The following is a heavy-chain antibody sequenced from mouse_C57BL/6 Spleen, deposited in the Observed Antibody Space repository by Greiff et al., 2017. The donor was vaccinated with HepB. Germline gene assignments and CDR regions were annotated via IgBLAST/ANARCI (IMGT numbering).Heavy chain of an antibody. Sequence: EVMLVESGGGLVQPGGSLKLSCAASGFTFSDYYMYWVRQTPEKRLEWVAYISNGGGSTYYPDTVKGRFTISRDNAKNTLYLQMSRLKSEDTAMYYCARRGYDYDGYYAMDYWGQGTSVTVSS. CDR3: ARRGYDYDGYYAMDY. CDR1: GFTFSDYY. V-gene: IGHV5-12*01. CDR2: ISNGGGST. D-gene: IGHD2-4*01. J-gene: IGHJ4*01.